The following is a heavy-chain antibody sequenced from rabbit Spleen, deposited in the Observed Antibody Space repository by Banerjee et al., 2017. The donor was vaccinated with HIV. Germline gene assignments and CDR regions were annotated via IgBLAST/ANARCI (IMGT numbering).Heavy chain of an antibody. D-gene: IGHD1-1*01. CDR3: ARDPYVIHNVDL. CDR2: IVPGDNPYT. V-gene: IGHV1S40*01. J-gene: IGHJ3*01. Sequence: QSLEESGGDLVKPGASLTLTCTASGFSFSGGYYMCWVRQAPGKGLEWIACIVPGDNPYTYYATWAKGRFAISKTSSTTVTLQMASLTAADTATYFCARDPYVIHNVDLWGQGTLVTVS. CDR1: GFSFSGGYY.